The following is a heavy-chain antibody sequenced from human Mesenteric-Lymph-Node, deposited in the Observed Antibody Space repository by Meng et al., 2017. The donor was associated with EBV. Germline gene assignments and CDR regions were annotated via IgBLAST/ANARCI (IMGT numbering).Heavy chain of an antibody. CDR2: IDYSGST. J-gene: IGHJ4*02. V-gene: IGHV4-61*01. CDR1: GASVSSRSYY. CDR3: AREAVGATVDH. Sequence: QGHRYEACHGKWKPLETLPLTCSFFGASVSSRSYYWVWIRQPPGKGLEWIGYIDYSGSTTYKPSLKSRVTMSLDTSKNQFSLRLSSVTAADTAVYYCAREAVGATVDHWGQGTLVTVSS. D-gene: IGHD1-26*01.